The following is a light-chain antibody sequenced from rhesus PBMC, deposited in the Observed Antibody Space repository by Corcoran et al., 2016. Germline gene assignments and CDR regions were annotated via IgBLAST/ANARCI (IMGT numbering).Light chain of an antibody. CDR2: YAS. Sequence: DIQMTQSPSSLSASVGDRVTITCRASQGINNYLSWYQQKPGKAPKPLLYYASSLETGVPSRFSGSRSGTDYTLTFSSMQPEDIATYYCQQYNNSPLTFGGGTKVELK. V-gene: IGKV1-66*01. CDR1: QGINNY. CDR3: QQYNNSPLT. J-gene: IGKJ4*01.